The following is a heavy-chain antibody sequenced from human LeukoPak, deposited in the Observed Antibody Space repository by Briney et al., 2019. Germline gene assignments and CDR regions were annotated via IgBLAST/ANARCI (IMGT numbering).Heavy chain of an antibody. CDR2: INAGNGNT. CDR1: GYTFTSYA. CDR3: ARDGYYDFWSGYYYGMDV. D-gene: IGHD3-3*01. J-gene: IGHJ6*02. V-gene: IGHV1-3*01. Sequence: ASVKVSCKAPGYTFTSYAMHWVRQAPGQRLEWMGWINAGNGNTKYSQKFQGRVTITRDTSASTAYMELSSLRSEDTAVYYCARDGYYDFWSGYYYGMDVWGQGTTVTVSS.